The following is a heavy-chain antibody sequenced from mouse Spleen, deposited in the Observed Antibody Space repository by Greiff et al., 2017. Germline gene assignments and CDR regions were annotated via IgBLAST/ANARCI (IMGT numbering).Heavy chain of an antibody. CDR2: IDPETGGT. V-gene: IGHV1-15*01. CDR1: GYTFTDYE. D-gene: IGHD1-1*02. J-gene: IGHJ3*01. Sequence: QVQLKQSGAELVRPGASVTLSCKASGYTFTDYEMHWVKQTPVHGLEWIGAIDPETGGTAYNQKFKGKAILTADKSSSTAYMELRSLTSEDSAVYYCLWSLAYWGQGTLVTVSA. CDR3: LWSLAY.